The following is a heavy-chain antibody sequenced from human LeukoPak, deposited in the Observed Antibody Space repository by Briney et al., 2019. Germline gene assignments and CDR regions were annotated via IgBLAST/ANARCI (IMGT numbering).Heavy chain of an antibody. Sequence: ASVKPSCKASGYTFTRYGIIWVREAPGQGLEGRGWISAKKVTTNYAPKPQGRVTTTTYTSTRTAYMERRSLRSDDTAVYYCARVYCRSNSCYAPGADYSGQGSPVSASS. CDR2: ISAKKVTT. CDR1: GYTFTRYG. D-gene: IGHD2-2*01. CDR3: ARVYCRSNSCYAPGADY. V-gene: IGHV1-18*01. J-gene: IGHJ4*02.